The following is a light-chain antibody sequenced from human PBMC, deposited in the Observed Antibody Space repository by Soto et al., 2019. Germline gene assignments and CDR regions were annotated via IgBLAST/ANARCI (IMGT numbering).Light chain of an antibody. CDR2: GTS. Sequence: EIVLTQSPGTLSLSPGERATLSCRASQSVTSNYVAWYQQRPGQAPRLLIFGTSSRATGIPDKFSGSGSGTDFTLTISRLEPDDFAEYYCQYYGSPSWTFGQGTKVEIK. CDR1: QSVTSNY. V-gene: IGKV3-20*01. CDR3: QYYGSPSWT. J-gene: IGKJ1*01.